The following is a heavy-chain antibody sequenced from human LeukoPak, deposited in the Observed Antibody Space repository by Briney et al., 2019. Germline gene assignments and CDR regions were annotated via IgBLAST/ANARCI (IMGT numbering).Heavy chain of an antibody. J-gene: IGHJ5*02. V-gene: IGHV3-23*01. CDR2: ISSSGSGT. CDR3: AKDHSGSPPWFAP. D-gene: IGHD1-26*01. CDR1: GFPFSNNA. Sequence: GGSLRLSCAASGFPFSNNAMSWVRQAPGKGLEWVSSISSSGSGTYYADSVKGRLTISRDNSKKTLFLQMNSLRVEDTAVYYCAKDHSGSPPWFAPGGKETLVPVPS.